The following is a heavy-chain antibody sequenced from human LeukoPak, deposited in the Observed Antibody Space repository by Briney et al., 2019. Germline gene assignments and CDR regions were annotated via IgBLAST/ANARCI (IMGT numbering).Heavy chain of an antibody. J-gene: IGHJ4*02. V-gene: IGHV3-23*01. Sequence: GGALRLSCAASGFTLRSYDMSWVRQAPGKGLEWVAATSGSGGNTYYADSVKGRFTISRDNSKNTLYLQMNSLRAEDTAVYYCAKEYSGYDFDYWGQGTLVTVSS. D-gene: IGHD5-12*01. CDR3: AKEYSGYDFDY. CDR2: TSGSGGNT. CDR1: GFTLRSYD.